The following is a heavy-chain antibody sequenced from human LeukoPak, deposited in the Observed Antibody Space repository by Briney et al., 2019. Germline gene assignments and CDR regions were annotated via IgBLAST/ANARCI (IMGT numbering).Heavy chain of an antibody. CDR3: ATDRRGNYYSHAFDF. V-gene: IGHV1-2*02. J-gene: IGHJ3*01. CDR2: INPNSGGT. CDR1: GYTFTGYY. D-gene: IGHD1-26*01. Sequence: ASVKVSCKASGYTFTGYYMHWVRQAPGQGLEWMGWINPNSGGTNYAQKFQGRLTMTKDTSTNTAYMELSSLRSQDTAVYYCATDRRGNYYSHAFDFWGQGTMVTISS.